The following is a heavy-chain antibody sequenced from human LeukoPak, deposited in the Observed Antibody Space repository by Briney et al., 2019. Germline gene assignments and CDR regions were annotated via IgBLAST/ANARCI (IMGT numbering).Heavy chain of an antibody. Sequence: SQALSHPCAISGDSVSSKSDAWNWIRQSPSRGLEWVGRTYYRSKWSNDYAASVKGRITVNPDTSKKQFSLQLSSVTPEDTAVYYCARSRAATFDYWGQGTLVTVSS. V-gene: IGHV6-1*01. CDR3: ARSRAATFDY. J-gene: IGHJ4*02. CDR1: GDSVSSKSDA. CDR2: TYYRSKWSN. D-gene: IGHD2-15*01.